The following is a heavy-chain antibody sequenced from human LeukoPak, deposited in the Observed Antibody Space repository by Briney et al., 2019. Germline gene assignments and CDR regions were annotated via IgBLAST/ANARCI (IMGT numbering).Heavy chain of an antibody. D-gene: IGHD2-15*01. Sequence: GGSLRLSCAASGFTLSDHYMDWVRQAPGKGLEWVGRTRNKANSYTTEYAASVKGRFTISRDDSKSSLSLQMDSLKIEDTAVYYCAKTLCVSGRYYFDYWGQGALVTVSS. CDR2: TRNKANSYTT. CDR1: GFTLSDHY. J-gene: IGHJ4*02. V-gene: IGHV3-72*01. CDR3: AKTLCVSGRYYFDY.